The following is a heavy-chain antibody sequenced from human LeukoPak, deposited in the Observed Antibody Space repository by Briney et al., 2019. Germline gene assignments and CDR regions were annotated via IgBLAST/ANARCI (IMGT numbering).Heavy chain of an antibody. D-gene: IGHD3-10*01. J-gene: IGHJ5*02. CDR2: KSKTDGGTT. CDR3: AFYYYGTRRFDP. CDR1: GFTFSNAW. V-gene: IGHV3-15*01. Sequence: GGSLRLSCVASGFTFSNAWMSWVRQAPGKGLEWVGRKSKTDGGTTDYAAPGKGRFTISRDDSKNTRDVQRNRLKTEDTAVYYCAFYYYGTRRFDPWGQGTLVTVSS.